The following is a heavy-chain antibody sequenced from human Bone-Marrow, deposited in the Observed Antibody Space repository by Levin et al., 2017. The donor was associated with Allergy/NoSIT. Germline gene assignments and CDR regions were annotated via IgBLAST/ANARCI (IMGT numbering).Heavy chain of an antibody. CDR1: GGSFSGYY. CDR2: INHSGST. Sequence: SETLSLTCAVYGGSFSGYYWSWIRQPPGKGLEWIGEINHSGSTNYNPSLKSRVTISVDTSKNQFSLKLSSVTAADTAVYYCARGPSSGPSYWGQGTLVTVSS. CDR3: ARGPSSGPSY. J-gene: IGHJ4*02. D-gene: IGHD6-19*01. V-gene: IGHV4-34*01.